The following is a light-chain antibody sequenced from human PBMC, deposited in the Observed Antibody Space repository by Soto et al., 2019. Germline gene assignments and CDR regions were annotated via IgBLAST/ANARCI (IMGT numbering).Light chain of an antibody. CDR1: QSISSY. V-gene: IGKV1-39*01. J-gene: IGKJ1*01. CDR3: QQTYSTPWT. CDR2: GAS. Sequence: DIQMTQSPSSLSASVGDRVTISCWASQSISSYLTWYQQKPGKAPKLLISGASSLQSGVPSRFTGRGSWTDFTLTISSLQPEDFATYYCQQTYSTPWTFGQGTKVE.